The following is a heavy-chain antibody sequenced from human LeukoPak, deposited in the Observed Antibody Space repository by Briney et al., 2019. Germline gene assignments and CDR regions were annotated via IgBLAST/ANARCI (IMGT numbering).Heavy chain of an antibody. CDR2: IYYSGST. CDR3: ARVLDYYDSSGPIDY. CDR1: GGSISSYY. Sequence: SETLSLTCTVSGGSISSYYWSWIRQPPGKGLEWIGYIYYSGSTNYNPSPKSRVTISVDTSKNQFSLKLSSVTAADTAVYYCARVLDYYDSSGPIDYWGQGTLVTVSS. J-gene: IGHJ4*02. D-gene: IGHD3-22*01. V-gene: IGHV4-59*01.